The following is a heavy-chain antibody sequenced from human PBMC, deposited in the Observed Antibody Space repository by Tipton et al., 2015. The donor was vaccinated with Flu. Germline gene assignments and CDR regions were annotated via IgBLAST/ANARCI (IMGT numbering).Heavy chain of an antibody. Sequence: SGFTFTNFALHWVRQAPGKGLEWVAILSFDGNEKYYADSVKGRFTISRDDSKNTLYLQMNSLRPEDTAVYYCAKVTGFCTGGSCFSDSYNFYYYAMDVWGQGTTVTVSS. V-gene: IGHV3-30*18. CDR3: AKVTGFCTGGSCFSDSYNFYYYAMDV. J-gene: IGHJ6*02. CDR1: GFTFTNFA. CDR2: LSFDGNEK. D-gene: IGHD2-15*01.